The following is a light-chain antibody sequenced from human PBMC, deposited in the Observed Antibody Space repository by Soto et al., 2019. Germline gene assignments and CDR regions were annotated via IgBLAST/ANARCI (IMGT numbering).Light chain of an antibody. CDR1: RNIERW. CDR3: PQSYSTPRP. CDR2: NAS. J-gene: IGKJ2*01. V-gene: IGKV1-5*01. Sequence: GARVSVTCRASRNIERWVAWYQQKPGKPPKLLILNASTLGSGVPSRISGSGSGTEFTLSITTLQPDDFATYFCPQSYSTPRPFGEGT.